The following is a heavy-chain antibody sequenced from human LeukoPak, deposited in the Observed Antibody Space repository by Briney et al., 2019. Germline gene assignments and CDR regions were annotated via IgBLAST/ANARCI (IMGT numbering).Heavy chain of an antibody. CDR1: GGSISSYY. V-gene: IGHV4-59*01. D-gene: IGHD3-3*01. J-gene: IGHJ4*02. CDR3: ARGRLVCWSGGGLFEY. Sequence: SETLTLTCTVSGGSISSYYGSWIRQPPGKGLEWIGYIYCSGSTKYNPSLKSRVTISVDTYKNQLSLKLSSVTAAETAVYHCARGRLVCWSGGGLFEYWGQGAMVTVSS. CDR2: IYCSGST.